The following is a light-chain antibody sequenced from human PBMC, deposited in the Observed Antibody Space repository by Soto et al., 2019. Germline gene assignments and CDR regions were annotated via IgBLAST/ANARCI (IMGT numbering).Light chain of an antibody. Sequence: QSVLTQPPSASGTPGQRVTISCSGSSTNIGSHTVNWYQQVPGTAPKLLIYSSNLRPSGVPDRFSGSKSGTSASLAISGLQSEDEAGYYCAAWDDSLNGVVFGGGTKL. CDR1: STNIGSHT. J-gene: IGLJ2*01. CDR3: AAWDDSLNGVV. CDR2: SSN. V-gene: IGLV1-44*01.